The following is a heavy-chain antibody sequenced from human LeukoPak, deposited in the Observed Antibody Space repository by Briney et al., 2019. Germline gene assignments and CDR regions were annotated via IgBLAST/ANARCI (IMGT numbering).Heavy chain of an antibody. CDR1: GYTFTSYG. Sequence: ASVKVSCKASGYTFTSYGISWVRQAPGQGLEWMGWISAYNGNTNYAQKLQGRVTMTTDTSTSTAYMELRSLRSDDTAVYYCARTDIVVVPAACDFDYWGQGTLVTVSS. CDR3: ARTDIVVVPAACDFDY. D-gene: IGHD2-2*01. J-gene: IGHJ4*02. CDR2: ISAYNGNT. V-gene: IGHV1-18*01.